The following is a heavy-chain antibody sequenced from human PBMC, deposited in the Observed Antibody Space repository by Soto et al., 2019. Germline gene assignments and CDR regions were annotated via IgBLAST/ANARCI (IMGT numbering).Heavy chain of an antibody. V-gene: IGHV3-23*01. CDR2: ISGSGGST. CDR3: AKEYYGSGSPTPDAFDI. J-gene: IGHJ3*02. D-gene: IGHD3-10*01. Sequence: EVQLLESGGGLVQPGGSLRLSCAASGFTFSSYAMSWVRQAPGKGLEWVSAISGSGGSTYYADSVKGRFTISRDKSKNTLNLQMNSLRAEDTAVYYCAKEYYGSGSPTPDAFDIWGQGTMVTVSS. CDR1: GFTFSSYA.